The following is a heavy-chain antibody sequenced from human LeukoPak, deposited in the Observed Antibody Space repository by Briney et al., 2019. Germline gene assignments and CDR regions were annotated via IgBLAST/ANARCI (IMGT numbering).Heavy chain of an antibody. V-gene: IGHV4-34*01. J-gene: IGHJ1*01. CDR1: GGSFSGYY. CDR2: INHSGST. CDR3: ARAGGSGWIRGRYFQH. Sequence: SETLSLTCAVYGGSFSGYYWSWIRQPPGKGLEWIGEINHSGSTNYNPSLKSRVTISVDTSKNQLSLKLSSVTAADTAVYYCARAGGSGWIRGRYFQHWGQGTLVTVSS. D-gene: IGHD6-19*01.